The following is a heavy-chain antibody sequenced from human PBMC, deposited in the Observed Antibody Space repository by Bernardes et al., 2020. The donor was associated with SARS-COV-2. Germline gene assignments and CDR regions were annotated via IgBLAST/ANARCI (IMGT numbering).Heavy chain of an antibody. Sequence: GGSLRLSCAASVFPFSSYSMHWLRLPRVKALEWVSAISSSSSYIYYADSVKGRFTISRDNAKNSLYLQMNSLRAEDTAVYYCAREGTVNNGMDVWGQGTTVTVSS. CDR2: ISSSSSYI. D-gene: IGHD4-4*01. CDR3: AREGTVNNGMDV. CDR1: VFPFSSYS. V-gene: IGHV3-21*01. J-gene: IGHJ6*02.